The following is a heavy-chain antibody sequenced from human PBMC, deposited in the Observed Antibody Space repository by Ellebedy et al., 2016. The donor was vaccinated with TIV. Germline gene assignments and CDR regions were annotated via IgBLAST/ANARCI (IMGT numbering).Heavy chain of an antibody. CDR3: ARHYVPDYGSGTFYPSDH. CDR1: GLSFSTYG. CDR2: ISASGTST. D-gene: IGHD3-10*01. Sequence: GGSLRLXXAASGLSFSTYGMTWVRQAPGKGLLWVSTISASGTSTSYADSVRGRSTISRDNSKNTLSLQMNSLRAEDTAIYYCARHYVPDYGSGTFYPSDHWGQGTLVTVSS. J-gene: IGHJ4*02. V-gene: IGHV3-23*01.